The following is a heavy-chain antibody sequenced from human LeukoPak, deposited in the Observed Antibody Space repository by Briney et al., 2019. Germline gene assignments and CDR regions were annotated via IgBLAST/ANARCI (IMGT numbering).Heavy chain of an antibody. CDR2: IYNSGST. D-gene: IGHD3-22*01. J-gene: IGHJ3*02. V-gene: IGHV4-30-4*01. CDR3: AKTQTMMGAFDI. Sequence: SQTLSLTCTVSGGSITSGDYYWSWIRQPPGKGLEWIGYIYNSGSTYYNPSLKSRVTISVDTSKKQFSLKLSSVTAADTAVYYCAKTQTMMGAFDIWGQGTKVTVSS. CDR1: GGSITSGDYY.